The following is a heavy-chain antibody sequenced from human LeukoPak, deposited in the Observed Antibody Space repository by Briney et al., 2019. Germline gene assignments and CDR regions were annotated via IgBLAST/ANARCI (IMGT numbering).Heavy chain of an antibody. V-gene: IGHV3-30*02. CDR2: IQYDGSNK. Sequence: GGSLRLSCAASVFTFTTYGMHWVRQAPGQGLEWVAFIQYDGSNKYYADSVKGRFTISRDNSKSMLYLQMNSLRPEDTAVYYCTKEGRPGWYLFDYWGQGTLVTVSS. CDR3: TKEGRPGWYLFDY. J-gene: IGHJ4*02. CDR1: VFTFTTYG. D-gene: IGHD6-19*01.